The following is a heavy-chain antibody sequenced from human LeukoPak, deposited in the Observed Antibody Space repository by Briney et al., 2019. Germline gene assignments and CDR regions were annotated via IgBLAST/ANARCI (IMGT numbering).Heavy chain of an antibody. Sequence: PSETLSLTCAVYGGSFSDYYWSWIRQPPGKGLEWIGEINHSGSTNYTPSLKSRVTISVDTSKNQFSLKLSSVTAADTAVYYCASTPLVVTPTSVDYWGQGTLVTVSS. V-gene: IGHV4-34*01. CDR1: GGSFSDYY. CDR3: ASTPLVVTPTSVDY. D-gene: IGHD4-23*01. J-gene: IGHJ4*02. CDR2: INHSGST.